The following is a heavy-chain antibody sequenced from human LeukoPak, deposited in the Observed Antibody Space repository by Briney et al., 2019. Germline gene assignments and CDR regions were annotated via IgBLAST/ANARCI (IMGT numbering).Heavy chain of an antibody. V-gene: IGHV4-61*02. CDR3: ARLQRSRQWGEATRLYWWFDP. D-gene: IGHD2-8*02. CDR2: IYTSGST. Sequence: PSETLSLTCTVSSVSISSGSYYWSWIRQPAGKGLEWIGRIYTSGSTNYNPSLKSRVTISVDTSKNQFSLKLSSVTAADTAVYYCARLQRSRQWGEATRLYWWFDPWGQGTLVTVSS. CDR1: SVSISSGSYY. J-gene: IGHJ5*02.